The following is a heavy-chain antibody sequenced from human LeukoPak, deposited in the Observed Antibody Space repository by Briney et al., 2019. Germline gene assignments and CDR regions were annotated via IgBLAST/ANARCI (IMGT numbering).Heavy chain of an antibody. V-gene: IGHV4-59*03. J-gene: IGHJ6*02. CDR2: IHYSGSH. CDR3: AKFGVNFNLEV. Sequence: SEPLSLICTVSGGSISGSYWSWIRQPPGKGLEYIGQIHYSGSHIYNPSLESRITISVDSSKNQFSLKVRSGTAADTAVYYCAKFGVNFNLEVWGQGTTVTVSS. D-gene: IGHD1-20*01. CDR1: GGSISGSY.